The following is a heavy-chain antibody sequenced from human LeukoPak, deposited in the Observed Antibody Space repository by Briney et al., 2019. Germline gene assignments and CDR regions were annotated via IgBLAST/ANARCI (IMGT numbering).Heavy chain of an antibody. CDR3: AKDTRHYYGSGSYFDY. CDR1: GFTFDDYA. V-gene: IGHV3-9*01. J-gene: IGHJ4*02. Sequence: GRSLRLSCAASGFTFDDYAMHWVRRAPGKGLEWVSGISWNSGSIGYADSVKGRFTISRDNAKNSLYLQMNSLRAEDTALYYCAKDTRHYYGSGSYFDYWGQGTLVTVSS. D-gene: IGHD3-10*01. CDR2: ISWNSGSI.